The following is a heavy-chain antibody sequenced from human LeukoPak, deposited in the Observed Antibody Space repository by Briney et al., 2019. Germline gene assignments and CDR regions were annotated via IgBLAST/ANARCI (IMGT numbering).Heavy chain of an antibody. CDR2: ISAYNGNT. CDR1: GGTFSSYA. V-gene: IGHV1-18*01. CDR3: ASGARGYCSSTSCYKDYYYYYMDV. J-gene: IGHJ6*03. Sequence: GASVKVSCKASGGTFSSYAISWVRQAPGQGLEWMGWISAYNGNTNYAQKLQGRVTMTTDTSTSTAYMELRSLRSDDTAVYYCASGARGYCSSTSCYKDYYYYYMDVWGKGTTVTVSS. D-gene: IGHD2-2*02.